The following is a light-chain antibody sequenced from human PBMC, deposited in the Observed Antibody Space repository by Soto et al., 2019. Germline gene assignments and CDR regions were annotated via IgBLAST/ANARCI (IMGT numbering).Light chain of an antibody. CDR2: KAS. J-gene: IGKJ4*01. Sequence: DIQMTQSPSTLSASVGDRVTITCRASQSSSSWLAWYQQKPGKAPNLLIYKASTLQSGVPSRFSGSGSGTEFTLTISTLQPDDFATYFCQHYSTYPLTFGGGTKVEI. CDR1: QSSSSW. V-gene: IGKV1-5*03. CDR3: QHYSTYPLT.